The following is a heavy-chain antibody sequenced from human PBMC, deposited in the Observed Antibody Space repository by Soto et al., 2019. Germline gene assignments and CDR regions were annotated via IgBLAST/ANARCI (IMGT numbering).Heavy chain of an antibody. J-gene: IGHJ5*02. Sequence: QLQLQESGSGLVKPSQTLSLTCAVSGGSISSGGYSWSWIRQPPGKGLEWIGYIYHSGSTYYNPSLQSRVTISVDRSKNQFSLKLSSVTAADTAVYYCARGGSLLRRSCYDQNWFDPWGQGTLVTVSS. CDR1: GGSISSGGYS. D-gene: IGHD5-12*01. V-gene: IGHV4-30-2*01. CDR2: IYHSGST. CDR3: ARGGSLLRRSCYDQNWFDP.